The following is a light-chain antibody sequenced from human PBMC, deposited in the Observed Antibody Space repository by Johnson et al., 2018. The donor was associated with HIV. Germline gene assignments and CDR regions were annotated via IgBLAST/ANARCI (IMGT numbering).Light chain of an antibody. Sequence: QSVLTQPPSVSAAPGQKVTISCSGSSSNIESNYVSWYQHLPGTAPKLLIYENNKRPSGIPDRFSGSKSGTSATLGITGLQIGDEADYYCGTWDSSLSAGVFGTGTKVTVL. CDR3: GTWDSSLSAGV. J-gene: IGLJ1*01. CDR1: SSNIESNY. CDR2: ENN. V-gene: IGLV1-51*02.